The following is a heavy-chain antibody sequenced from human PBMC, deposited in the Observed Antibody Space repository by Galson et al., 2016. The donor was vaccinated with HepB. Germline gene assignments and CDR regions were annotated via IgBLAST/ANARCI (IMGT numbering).Heavy chain of an antibody. D-gene: IGHD2/OR15-2a*01. Sequence: SETLSLTCTVSGGSISSGTYYWGWIRQPPGKGLEWIGSMYTGGSTYYNPFLESRVTISVDTSKNQFSLRLSSVTAADTAFYYCSTADYWGPGSLVTVSS. V-gene: IGHV4-39*03. J-gene: IGHJ4*02. CDR2: MYTGGST. CDR3: STADY. CDR1: GGSISSGTYY.